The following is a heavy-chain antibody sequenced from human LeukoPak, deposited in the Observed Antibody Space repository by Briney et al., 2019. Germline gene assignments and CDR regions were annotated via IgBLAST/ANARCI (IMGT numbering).Heavy chain of an antibody. V-gene: IGHV3-48*01. J-gene: IGHJ4*02. Sequence: GVSLRLSCTASGFTFSDYSMNWVRQAPGKGLEWFSNISRGSRTIYYSDSVKGRFTISRDNAKNSLYLQMNSLRTEDTAVYYCARDSYSSSRNDYWGQGTLVTVSS. CDR2: ISRGSRTI. D-gene: IGHD6-13*01. CDR3: ARDSYSSSRNDY. CDR1: GFTFSDYS.